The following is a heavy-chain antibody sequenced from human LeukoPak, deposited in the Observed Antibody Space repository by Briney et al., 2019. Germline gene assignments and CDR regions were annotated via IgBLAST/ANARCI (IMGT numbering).Heavy chain of an antibody. CDR1: GGSISSSSYY. V-gene: IGHV4-39*01. J-gene: IGHJ4*02. CDR2: IYYSGST. D-gene: IGHD4-17*01. CDR3: ARLRDYGDFSRSPFDY. Sequence: SETLSLTCTVSGGSISSSSYYWGWIRQPPGKGLEWIGSIYYSGSTYYNPSLKSRVTISVDTSKNQLSLKLSSVTAADTAVYYCARLRDYGDFSRSPFDYWGQGTLVTVSS.